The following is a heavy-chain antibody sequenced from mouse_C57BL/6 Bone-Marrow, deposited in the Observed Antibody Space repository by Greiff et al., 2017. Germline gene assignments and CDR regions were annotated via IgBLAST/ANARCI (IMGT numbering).Heavy chain of an antibody. CDR3: AREPTYYGYDGGYFDV. V-gene: IGHV1-69*01. D-gene: IGHD2-9*01. J-gene: IGHJ1*03. CDR1: GYTFTSYW. Sequence: QVQLQQPGAELVMPGASVKLSCKASGYTFTSYWMHWVKQRPGPGLEWIGEVDPSDSYNNYHQKFKGNSTLTVDKSSSTAYMQLSSLTSEDSAVYYCAREPTYYGYDGGYFDVWGTGTTVTDSS. CDR2: VDPSDSYN.